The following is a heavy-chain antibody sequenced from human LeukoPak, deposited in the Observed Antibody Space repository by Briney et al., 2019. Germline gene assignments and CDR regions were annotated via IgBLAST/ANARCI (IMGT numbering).Heavy chain of an antibody. D-gene: IGHD3-22*01. J-gene: IGHJ1*01. Sequence: SETLSLTCTVSGGSISSYYWSWLRQPPGKGLEWLGYIYYSGSTNYNPSLKSRVTISVDTSKNQFSLKLSSVTAADTAVYYCARVGDSSGYYYGITEYFQHWGQGTLVTVSS. V-gene: IGHV4-59*12. CDR1: GGSISSYY. CDR3: ARVGDSSGYYYGITEYFQH. CDR2: IYYSGST.